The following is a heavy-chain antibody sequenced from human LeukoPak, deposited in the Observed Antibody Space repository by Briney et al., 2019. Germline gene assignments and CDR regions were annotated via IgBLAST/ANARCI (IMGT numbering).Heavy chain of an antibody. J-gene: IGHJ4*02. CDR1: GFTFSSYA. Sequence: SGGSLRLSCAASGFTFSSYAMHWVRQAPGKGLEWVAVISYDGSNKYYADSVKGRFTISRDNSKNTLYLQMNSLRAEDTAVYYCAREYYDSSGIAFFDYWGQGTLVTVSS. CDR3: AREYYDSSGIAFFDY. CDR2: ISYDGSNK. D-gene: IGHD3-22*01. V-gene: IGHV3-30-3*01.